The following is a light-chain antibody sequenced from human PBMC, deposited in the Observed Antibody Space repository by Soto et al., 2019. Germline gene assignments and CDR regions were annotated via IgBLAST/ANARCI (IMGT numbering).Light chain of an antibody. V-gene: IGKV3-20*01. CDR3: QQYGSSPLT. J-gene: IGKJ4*01. Sequence: DILLTQSPCTLSLSTGERATLSCRASQSVSSSYLAWYQQKPGQAPRLLIHGASSRATGIPDRFSGSGSGTDFTLTISRLEPEDFAVYYCQQYGSSPLTFGGGTKVDIK. CDR2: GAS. CDR1: QSVSSSY.